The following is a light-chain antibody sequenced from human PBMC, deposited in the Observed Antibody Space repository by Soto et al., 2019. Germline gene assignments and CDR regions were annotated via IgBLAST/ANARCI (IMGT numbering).Light chain of an antibody. Sequence: DIVLTQSPATLSLSPGEKATLSCKASQSVGSSVAWYQQKAGQAPRLLIYNAFNRATGIPATFSGSGFGTDFTLTISSLEPEDFAVYYCQQRSNWPNTFGQGTKLEIK. CDR2: NAF. CDR3: QQRSNWPNT. CDR1: QSVGSS. V-gene: IGKV3-11*01. J-gene: IGKJ2*01.